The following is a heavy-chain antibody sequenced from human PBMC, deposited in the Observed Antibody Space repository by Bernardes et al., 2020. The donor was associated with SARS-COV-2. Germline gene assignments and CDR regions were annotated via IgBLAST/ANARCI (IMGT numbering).Heavy chain of an antibody. CDR2: IWYDGSNK. CDR1: GFTFSSYG. J-gene: IGHJ4*02. V-gene: IGHV3-33*01. CDR3: ARDSTYDFWSGYATNRYFDY. Sequence: SLRLSCAASGFTFSSYGMHWVRQAPGKGLEWVAVIWYDGSNKYYADSVKGRFTISRDNSKNTLYLQMNSLRAEDTAVYYCARDSTYDFWSGYATNRYFDYWGQGTLVTVSS. D-gene: IGHD3-3*01.